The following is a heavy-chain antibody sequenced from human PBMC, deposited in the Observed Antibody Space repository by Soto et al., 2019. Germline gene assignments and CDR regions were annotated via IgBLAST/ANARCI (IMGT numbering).Heavy chain of an antibody. J-gene: IGHJ4*02. Sequence: GGALRLSCAASGFTFSSYWMHGGRQAPWKGLVWVSRINSDGSSTSYADSVKGRFTISRDNAKNTLYLQMNSLRDEDTAVYYCERGNVRYYDSSGYYYWXQGTLVTVSS. V-gene: IGHV3-74*01. CDR1: GFTFSSYW. CDR2: INSDGSST. D-gene: IGHD3-22*01. CDR3: ERGNVRYYDSSGYYY.